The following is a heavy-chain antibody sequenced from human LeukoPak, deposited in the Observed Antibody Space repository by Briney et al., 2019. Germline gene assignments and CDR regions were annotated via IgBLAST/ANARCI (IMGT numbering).Heavy chain of an antibody. D-gene: IGHD2-15*01. CDR1: GFTFDYYA. Sequence: GRSLRLSCAASGFTFDYYAMHWVRQAPAKGLEGVSGRMWNSSRIGYGDYDKDRFTSSRDNAKDSVYLQLNSLRADDTALYYCAKDVSELAARAVAFDSWGQGIMVTVS. CDR3: AKDVSELAARAVAFDS. V-gene: IGHV3-9*01. CDR2: RMWNSSRI. J-gene: IGHJ3*02.